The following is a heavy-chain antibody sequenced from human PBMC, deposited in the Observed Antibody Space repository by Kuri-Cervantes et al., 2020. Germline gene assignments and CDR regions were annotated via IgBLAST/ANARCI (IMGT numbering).Heavy chain of an antibody. D-gene: IGHD6-19*01. V-gene: IGHV1-8*02. CDR2: MNPNSGNT. CDR3: ARTPSSGWYRDDAFDI. CDR1: GYTFTSYG. J-gene: IGHJ3*02. Sequence: ASVKVSCKASGYTFTSYGISWVRRAPGQGLEWMGWMNPNSGNTGYAQKFQGRVTMTRNTSISTAYMELSSLRSEDTAVYYCARTPSSGWYRDDAFDIWGQGTMVTVSS.